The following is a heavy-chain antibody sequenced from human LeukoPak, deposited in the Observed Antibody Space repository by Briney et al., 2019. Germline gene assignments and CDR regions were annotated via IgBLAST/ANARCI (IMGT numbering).Heavy chain of an antibody. V-gene: IGHV1-69*05. CDR1: GGTFSSYA. D-gene: IGHD3-22*01. CDR3: ASQYYYDSSGNYLPQ. CDR2: IIPIFGTA. Sequence: SVKVSCKASGGTFSSYAISWVRQAPGQGLEWMGRIIPIFGTANYAQKFQGRVTITTDESTSTAYMELSSLRSEDTAVYYCASQYYYDSSGNYLPQWGQGTLVAVSS. J-gene: IGHJ4*02.